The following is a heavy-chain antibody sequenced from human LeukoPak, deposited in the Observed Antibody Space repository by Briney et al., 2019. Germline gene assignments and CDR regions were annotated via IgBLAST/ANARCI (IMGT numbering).Heavy chain of an antibody. V-gene: IGHV3-30*02. CDR2: IRYDGSTK. Sequence: GGSLRLSCVASGFTFSSYAMHWVRQAPGKGLEWMAYIRYDGSTKYYADSVKGRFTISRDNSKNTLYLQMNSLRPEDTAVYYCAKGSGCISISCPYYMDVWGKGTTVTVSS. J-gene: IGHJ6*03. D-gene: IGHD2-2*01. CDR1: GFTFSSYA. CDR3: AKGSGCISISCPYYMDV.